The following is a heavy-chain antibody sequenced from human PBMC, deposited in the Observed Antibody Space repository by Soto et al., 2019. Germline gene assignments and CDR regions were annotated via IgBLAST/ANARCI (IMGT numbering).Heavy chain of an antibody. CDR2: ISAHNGNT. V-gene: IGHV1-18*01. Sequence: QVHLVQSGAEVKQPGASVKVSCKGSGYTSTSYGIARVRQAPGQGLEWMGWISAHNGNTDYAQKLQGRVTVTRDTSTSRAYMELRSLRSDDTAVYYCARGRYGDYWGQGALVTVSS. J-gene: IGHJ4*02. CDR1: GYTSTSYG. CDR3: ARGRYGDY. D-gene: IGHD1-1*01.